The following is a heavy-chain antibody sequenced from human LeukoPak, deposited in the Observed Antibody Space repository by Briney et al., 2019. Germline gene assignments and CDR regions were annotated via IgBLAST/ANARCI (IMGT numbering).Heavy chain of an antibody. CDR2: IKQDGSEK. Sequence: PGGSLRLSCAASGFTVSSYWMSWVRRAPGKGLEWVANIKQDGSEKYYVDSVKGRFTISRDNAKNSLYLQMNSLRAEDTAVYYCAELGITMIGGVWGKGTTVTISS. D-gene: IGHD3-10*02. V-gene: IGHV3-7*01. CDR1: GFTVSSYW. J-gene: IGHJ6*04. CDR3: AELGITMIGGV.